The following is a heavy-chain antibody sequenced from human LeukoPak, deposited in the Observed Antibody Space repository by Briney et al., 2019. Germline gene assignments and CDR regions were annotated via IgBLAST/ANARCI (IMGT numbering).Heavy chain of an antibody. CDR1: GGSISNYY. Sequence: PSETLSLTCNVSGGSISNYYWSWMRQPPGKGLEWIGYIYYTGSTNYNPSLRSRVTMSVATSKNQFSLKLSSVTAADTAVYYCAREDSSGYYDYWGQGTLVTVSS. D-gene: IGHD3-22*01. J-gene: IGHJ4*02. CDR3: AREDSSGYYDY. V-gene: IGHV4-59*01. CDR2: IYYTGST.